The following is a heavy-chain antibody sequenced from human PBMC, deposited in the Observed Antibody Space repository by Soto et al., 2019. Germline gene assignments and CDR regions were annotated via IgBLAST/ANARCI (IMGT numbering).Heavy chain of an antibody. D-gene: IGHD6-13*01. Sequence: QVQLQQWGAGLLKPSETLSLTCAVYGGSFSGYYWSWIRQPPGKGLEWIGEINHSGSTNYNPSLKSRVTISVDTSKNQFSLKLSSVTAADTAVYYCVRGGVKYSSNRRAFDIWGQGTMVTVSS. J-gene: IGHJ3*02. CDR1: GGSFSGYY. CDR2: INHSGST. V-gene: IGHV4-34*01. CDR3: VRGGVKYSSNRRAFDI.